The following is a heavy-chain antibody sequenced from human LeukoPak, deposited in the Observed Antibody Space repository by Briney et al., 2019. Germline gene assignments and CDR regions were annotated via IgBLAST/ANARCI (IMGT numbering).Heavy chain of an antibody. CDR2: IKQDGSEK. V-gene: IGHV3-7*01. Sequence: GGSLRLSCAAPGFTFSSYWMSWVRQAPGKGLEWVANIKQDGSEKYYVDSVKGRFTISRDNAKNSLYLQMNSLRAEDTAVYYCARGYGSGSSSPFDYWGQGTLVTVSS. CDR1: GFTFSSYW. J-gene: IGHJ4*02. CDR3: ARGYGSGSSSPFDY. D-gene: IGHD3-10*01.